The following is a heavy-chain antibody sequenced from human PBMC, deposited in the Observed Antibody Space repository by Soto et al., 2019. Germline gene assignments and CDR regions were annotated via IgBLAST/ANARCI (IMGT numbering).Heavy chain of an antibody. CDR1: SGSIVNSLYY. D-gene: IGHD3-22*01. J-gene: IGHJ4*02. CDR3: ARHPYDSSGYYVGLWY. V-gene: IGHV4-39*01. CDR2: IYNIGST. Sequence: SDTLSPTSTVSSGSIVNSLYYLVWIRQPPGKGQEWIGRIYNIGSTYYNASLRSRVAMSIDTSKNHFSWKLSSVTAADTAVYYCARHPYDSSGYYVGLWYWGPGTLVTVCS.